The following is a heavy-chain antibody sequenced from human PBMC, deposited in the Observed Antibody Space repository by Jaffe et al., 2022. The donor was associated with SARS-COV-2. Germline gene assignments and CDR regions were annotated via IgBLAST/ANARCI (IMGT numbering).Heavy chain of an antibody. CDR1: GGSISSSSYY. V-gene: IGHV4-39*01. J-gene: IGHJ4*02. D-gene: IGHD3-22*01. Sequence: QLQLQESGPGLVKPSETLSLTCTVSGGSISSSSYYWGWIRQPPGKGLEWIGSIYYSGSTYYNPSLKSRVTISVDTSKNQFSLKLSSVTAADTAVYYCARLSESGSGYYFDYWGQGTLVTVSS. CDR2: IYYSGST. CDR3: ARLSESGSGYYFDY.